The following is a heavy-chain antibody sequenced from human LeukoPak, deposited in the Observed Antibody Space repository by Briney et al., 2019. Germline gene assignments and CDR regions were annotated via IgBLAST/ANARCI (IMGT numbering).Heavy chain of an antibody. Sequence: GGSLRLSGAASGFTCSSYAMHWVRQAPGKGLEYVSAISSNGDNTYYANSVKGRFTISRDNSKNTLYLQMASLRGEDTAAYYCARAPREGFSGSYHDYWGQGTLVSVSS. J-gene: IGHJ4*02. CDR2: ISSNGDNT. V-gene: IGHV3-64*01. CDR3: ARAPREGFSGSYHDY. CDR1: GFTCSSYA. D-gene: IGHD1-26*01.